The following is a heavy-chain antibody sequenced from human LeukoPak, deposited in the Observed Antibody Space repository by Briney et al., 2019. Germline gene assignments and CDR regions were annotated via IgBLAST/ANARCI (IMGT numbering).Heavy chain of an antibody. Sequence: SETLSLTCTVSGGSISSSSYYWGWIRQPPGKGLEWIGSIYYSGSTYYNPSLKSRVTISVDTSKNQFSPKLSSVTAADTAVYYCARIRSGYHDAFDIWGQGTMVTVSS. CDR1: GGSISSSSYY. D-gene: IGHD3-3*01. CDR2: IYYSGST. CDR3: ARIRSGYHDAFDI. V-gene: IGHV4-39*01. J-gene: IGHJ3*02.